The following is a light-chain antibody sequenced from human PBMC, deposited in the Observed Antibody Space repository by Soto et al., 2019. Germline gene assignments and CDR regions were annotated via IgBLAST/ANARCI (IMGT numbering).Light chain of an antibody. J-gene: IGKJ5*01. CDR3: QLNGSSPPIT. Sequence: EVLMTQSPATLSVSPGERATLSCRASESVSRNLAWYQQKPGQAPRLLIYDASTRATGIPDRFSGGGSGTEFTLTTSRLEPEDFAVYYCQLNGSSPPITFGQGTRLEIK. CDR1: ESVSRN. V-gene: IGKV3-15*01. CDR2: DAS.